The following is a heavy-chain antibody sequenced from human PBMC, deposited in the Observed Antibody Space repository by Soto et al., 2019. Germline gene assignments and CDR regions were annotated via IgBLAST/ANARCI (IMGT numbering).Heavy chain of an antibody. CDR1: GGSISTVDYW. J-gene: IGHJ4*02. CDR2: IYDGGRT. V-gene: IGHV4-30-4*01. D-gene: IGHD7-27*01. CDR3: ARGPSGDKVDS. Sequence: QVRLQESGPGLVKPSQTLALTCTVSGGSISTVDYWWSWIRQSAAMGLEWIGHIYDGGRTYNNPSLESRVTMSVDTSKSQLSLTLSSVSAADTAVYYCARGPSGDKVDSWGQGTLVTVSS.